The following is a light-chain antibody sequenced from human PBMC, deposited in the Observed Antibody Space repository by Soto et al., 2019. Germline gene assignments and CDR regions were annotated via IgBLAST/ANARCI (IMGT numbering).Light chain of an antibody. CDR1: QNIDTF. CDR2: SAS. Sequence: DIQMTQSPFSLAASVGDRVTVSCRSSQNIDTFLNWYRHKPGKAPELLIFSASRLHSGGPSRFSGGGSGTEFTLNISSLQPEDFATYYCQQAYSTLALTFGGGTKVE. J-gene: IGKJ4*01. V-gene: IGKV1-39*01. CDR3: QQAYSTLALT.